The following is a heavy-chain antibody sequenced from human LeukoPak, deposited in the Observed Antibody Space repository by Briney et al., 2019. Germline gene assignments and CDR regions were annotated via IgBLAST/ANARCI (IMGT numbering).Heavy chain of an antibody. CDR3: AREGTAGTNLNWFDP. CDR1: GGSISSYY. CDR2: ISYSGST. Sequence: PSETLSLTCTVSGGSISSYYWSWIRQPPGKGLEWIGYISYSGSTNFNPSLKSRVTISVDTSKNQFSLKLSSVIAADTAVYYCAREGTAGTNLNWFDPWGQGTLVTVSS. V-gene: IGHV4-59*01. J-gene: IGHJ5*02. D-gene: IGHD1-1*01.